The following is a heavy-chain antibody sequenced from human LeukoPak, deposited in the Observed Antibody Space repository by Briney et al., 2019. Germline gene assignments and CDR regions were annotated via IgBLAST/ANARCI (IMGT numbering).Heavy chain of an antibody. J-gene: IGHJ4*02. CDR2: IYYSGST. CDR1: GGSFSSYY. CDR3: ARAVTYYYDSSGYPTLDY. D-gene: IGHD3-22*01. V-gene: IGHV4-59*08. Sequence: PSETLSLTCSVSGGSFSSYYWSWIRQPPGKGLEWIGYIYYSGSTNYNPSLKSRVTISVDMSKNQFSLKLSSVTAADTAVYYCARAVTYYYDSSGYPTLDYWGQGTLVTVSS.